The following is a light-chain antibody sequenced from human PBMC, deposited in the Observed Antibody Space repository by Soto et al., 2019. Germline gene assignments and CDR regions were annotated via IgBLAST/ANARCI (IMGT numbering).Light chain of an antibody. V-gene: IGKV1-39*01. CDR3: QQSYSTPLT. CDR1: QSISRD. CDR2: ASS. J-gene: IGKJ4*01. Sequence: DIQMTQSPSSLPASVGDRVTITCRARQSISRDLNWYQQKLGKGPKLLIYASSSLQSGVPSRFSVSGSGTDFTLTISSLQPEDCATYYCQQSYSTPLTVGGGTKVEIK.